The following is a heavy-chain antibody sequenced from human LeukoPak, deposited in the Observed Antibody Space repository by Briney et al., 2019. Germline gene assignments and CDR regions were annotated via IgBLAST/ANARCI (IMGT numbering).Heavy chain of an antibody. CDR1: GGSFSGYY. D-gene: IGHD6-6*01. CDR3: ARELDY. CDR2: INHSGST. Sequence: SGTLSLTCAVYGGSFSGYYWSWIRQPPGKGLEWIGEINHSGSTNYDPSLKSRVTISVDTSKNQFSLKLNSVTAADTAVYYCARELDYWGQGTLVTVSS. V-gene: IGHV4-34*01. J-gene: IGHJ4*02.